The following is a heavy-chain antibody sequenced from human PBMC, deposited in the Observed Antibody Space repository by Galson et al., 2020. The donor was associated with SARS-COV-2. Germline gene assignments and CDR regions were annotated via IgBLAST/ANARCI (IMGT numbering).Heavy chain of an antibody. V-gene: IGHV3-74*01. J-gene: IGHJ5*02. D-gene: IGHD2-8*01. CDR2: IYSEGSST. CDR3: ARGRARDIVLMVYAENNWFDP. CDR1: GFTFSSYW. Sequence: ALHGESLKISCAASGFTFSSYWMHWVRQAPGKGLVWVSRIYSEGSSTSYADSVKGRFTISRDNAKNSLYLQMNSLRAEDTAVYYCARGRARDIVLMVYAENNWFDPWGQGTLVTVSS.